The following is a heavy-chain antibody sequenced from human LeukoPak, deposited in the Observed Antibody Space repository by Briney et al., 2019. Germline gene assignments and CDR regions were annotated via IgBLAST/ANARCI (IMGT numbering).Heavy chain of an antibody. CDR3: ARGKGGESSNDFWSGYLTEALHMDV. CDR2: INPSGGST. V-gene: IGHV1-46*01. D-gene: IGHD3-3*01. J-gene: IGHJ6*03. Sequence: ASVKVSCKASGYTFTSYYMHWVRQAPGQGLEWMGIINPSGGSTSYAQKFQGRVTMTRDTSTSTVYMELSSLRPEDTAVYYCARGKGGESSNDFWSGYLTEALHMDVWGKGTTVTVSS. CDR1: GYTFTSYY.